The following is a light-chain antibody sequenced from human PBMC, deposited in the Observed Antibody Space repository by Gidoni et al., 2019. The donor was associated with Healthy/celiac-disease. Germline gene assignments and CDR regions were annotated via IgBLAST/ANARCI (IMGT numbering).Light chain of an antibody. V-gene: IGKV4-1*01. J-gene: IGKJ4*01. Sequence: DIVMTQSPDSLAVSLGERATINCKSSQSVLYSSNNKIYLAWYQQKPGQRPKLLIYWTSTRESGVPDRFSGSGSGTDFTLTISSLQAEDVAVYYCQQYYRTPLTLGGGTKVEIK. CDR3: QQYYRTPLT. CDR2: WTS. CDR1: QSVLYSSNNKIY.